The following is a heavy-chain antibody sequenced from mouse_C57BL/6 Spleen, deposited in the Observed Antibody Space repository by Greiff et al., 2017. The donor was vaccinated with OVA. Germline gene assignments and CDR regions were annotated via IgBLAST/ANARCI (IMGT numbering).Heavy chain of an antibody. CDR1: GYTFTSYW. D-gene: IGHD2-4*01. CDR2: INPSNGGT. J-gene: IGHJ3*01. CDR3: ARSGYDYDSFAD. V-gene: IGHV1-53*01. Sequence: VQLQQPGTELVKPGASVKLSCKASGYTFTSYWMHWVKQRPGQGLEWIGNINPSNGGTNYTEKFKSKATLTVDKSSSTAYMQLSSLTSEDPAVYYCARSGYDYDSFADWGQGTLGTVSA.